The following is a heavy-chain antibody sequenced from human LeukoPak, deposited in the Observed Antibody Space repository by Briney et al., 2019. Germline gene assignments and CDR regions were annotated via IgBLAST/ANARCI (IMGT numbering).Heavy chain of an antibody. CDR3: ARLPTFYYDSSHYHYDY. CDR1: GFTFSSYA. D-gene: IGHD3-22*01. J-gene: IGHJ4*02. Sequence: GGSLRLSCAASGFTFSSYAMHWVRQAPGKGLEWVAVISYDGSNKYYADSVKGRFTISRDKAKNTLYLQMNSLRAEDTAVHYCARLPTFYYDSSHYHYDYWGQGTLVTVSS. CDR2: ISYDGSNK. V-gene: IGHV3-30-3*01.